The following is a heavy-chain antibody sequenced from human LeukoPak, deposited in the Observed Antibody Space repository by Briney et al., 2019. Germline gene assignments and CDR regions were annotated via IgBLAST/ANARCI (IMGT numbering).Heavy chain of an antibody. CDR3: ARAGEYRFDY. CDR2: ISSSSSTI. V-gene: IGHV3-48*02. CDR1: GFTFSSYS. D-gene: IGHD4-17*01. Sequence: GGSLRLSCAASGFTFSSYSMNWVRQAPGKGLEWVSYISSSSSTIYYADSVKGRFTISRDNARNKLYLEMHSLRDEDTAIYYCARAGEYRFDYWGLGTLVTVSS. J-gene: IGHJ4*02.